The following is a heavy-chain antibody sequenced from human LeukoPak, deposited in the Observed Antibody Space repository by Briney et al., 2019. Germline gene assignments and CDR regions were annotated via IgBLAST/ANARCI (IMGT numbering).Heavy chain of an antibody. J-gene: IGHJ5*02. D-gene: IGHD3-9*01. Sequence: SETLSLTCTVSGDSINSGNHYWSWIRQPAGKGLEWIGRIYITGSTNYNPSLKSRVTISVDTSKNQFSLKLSSVTAADTAVYYCARLKRGYDILTGYSIGGFDPWGQGTLVTVSS. CDR2: IYITGST. V-gene: IGHV4-61*02. CDR3: ARLKRGYDILTGYSIGGFDP. CDR1: GDSINSGNHY.